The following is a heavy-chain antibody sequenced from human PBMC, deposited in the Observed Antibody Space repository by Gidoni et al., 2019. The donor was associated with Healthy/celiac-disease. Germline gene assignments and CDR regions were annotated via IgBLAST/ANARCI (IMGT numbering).Heavy chain of an antibody. V-gene: IGHV3-7*01. Sequence: EVQLVESGGGLVQPGGSLRLSCAASGFTFSSYWMSWVRQAPGKGLEWVANIKQDGSEKYYVDSVKGRFTISRDNAKNSLYLQMNSLRAEDTAVYYCARPDWYSGSYGPSDYWGQGTLVTVSS. CDR2: IKQDGSEK. CDR3: ARPDWYSGSYGPSDY. CDR1: GFTFSSYW. D-gene: IGHD1-26*01. J-gene: IGHJ4*02.